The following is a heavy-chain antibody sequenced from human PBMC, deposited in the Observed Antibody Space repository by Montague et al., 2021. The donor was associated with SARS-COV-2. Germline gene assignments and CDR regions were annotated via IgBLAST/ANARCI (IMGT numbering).Heavy chain of an antibody. CDR1: GFPFSSYA. CDR3: ARDLSYYGMDV. V-gene: IGHV3-30-3*01. Sequence: SRSLSLSASGFPFSSYAMHWVRQAPGKELEWVAVISYDGSNKYYADSVKGRFTISRANSKNTLYLQMNSLRAEDTAVYYCARDLSYYGMDVWGQGTTVTVSS. J-gene: IGHJ6*02. D-gene: IGHD2/OR15-2a*01. CDR2: ISYDGSNK.